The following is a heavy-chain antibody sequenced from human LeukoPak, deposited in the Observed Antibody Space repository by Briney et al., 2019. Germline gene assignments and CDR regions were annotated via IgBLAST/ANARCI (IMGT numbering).Heavy chain of an antibody. D-gene: IGHD6-13*01. Sequence: SVKVSCKASGGTFSSYAISWVRQAPGQGLEWMGGIIPIFGTANYAQKFQGRVTITADESTSTAYVELSSLRSEDTAVYYCARDGRSVAAAGWFDYWGQGILVTVSS. V-gene: IGHV1-69*13. CDR2: IIPIFGTA. CDR1: GGTFSSYA. CDR3: ARDGRSVAAAGWFDY. J-gene: IGHJ4*02.